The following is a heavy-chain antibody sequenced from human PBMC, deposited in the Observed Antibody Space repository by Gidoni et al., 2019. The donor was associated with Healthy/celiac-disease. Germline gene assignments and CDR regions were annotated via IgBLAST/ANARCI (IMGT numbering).Heavy chain of an antibody. D-gene: IGHD2-21*02. J-gene: IGHJ4*02. CDR3: ARGHGGNSGGYYFDY. V-gene: IGHV3-21*01. CDR1: GVTYSSYS. CDR2: ISSSSSYI. Sequence: EVQLVESGGGLVKPGGSLRLPCAASGVTYSSYSLNWVRQAPGKGLEWVSSISSSSSYIYYADSVKGRFTISRDNAKNSLYLQMNSLRAEDTAVYYCARGHGGNSGGYYFDYWGQGTLVTVSS.